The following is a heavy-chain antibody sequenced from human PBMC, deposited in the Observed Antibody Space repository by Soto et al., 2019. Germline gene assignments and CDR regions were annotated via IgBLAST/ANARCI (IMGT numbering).Heavy chain of an antibody. CDR2: IYYSGST. Sequence: SETLSLTCTVSGGSISSYYWTWIRQPPGKGLEWIGYIYYSGSTNYNPSLKSRVTMSLDTSKNQFSLKLSSVTAADTAVYYCARMSPKGPGSRGFDSWGQGTLVTVSS. J-gene: IGHJ5*01. V-gene: IGHV4-59*01. CDR3: ARMSPKGPGSRGFDS. D-gene: IGHD3-10*01. CDR1: GGSISSYY.